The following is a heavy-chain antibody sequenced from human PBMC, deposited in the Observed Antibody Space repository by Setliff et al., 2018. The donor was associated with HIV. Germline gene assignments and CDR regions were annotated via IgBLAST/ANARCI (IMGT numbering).Heavy chain of an antibody. V-gene: IGHV4-34*01. CDR3: ARGGYCNSDNCDRGRNFDY. CDR1: SGSFTGYY. Sequence: SETLSLTCAVYSGSFTGYYWTWTRQPPGKGLEWIGEINRFGITNYNPSLKSRLTLSVDTSKNQFPLNVNSVTAADTAVYYCARGGYCNSDNCDRGRNFDYWSQGMLVTVSS. D-gene: IGHD2-15*01. CDR2: INRFGIT. J-gene: IGHJ4*02.